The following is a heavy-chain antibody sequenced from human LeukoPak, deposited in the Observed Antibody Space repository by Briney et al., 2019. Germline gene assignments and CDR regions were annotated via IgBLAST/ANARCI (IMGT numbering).Heavy chain of an antibody. Sequence: GASVKVSCKASGGTFSSYAISWVRQAPGQGLEWMGGIIPIFGTANYAQKFQGRVTITADESTSTAYMELSSLRSEDTAVYYCAREVVVVVAATDYYYYMDVWGKGTTVTVSS. J-gene: IGHJ6*03. CDR1: GGTFSSYA. V-gene: IGHV1-69*01. D-gene: IGHD2-15*01. CDR3: AREVVVVVAATDYYYYMDV. CDR2: IIPIFGTA.